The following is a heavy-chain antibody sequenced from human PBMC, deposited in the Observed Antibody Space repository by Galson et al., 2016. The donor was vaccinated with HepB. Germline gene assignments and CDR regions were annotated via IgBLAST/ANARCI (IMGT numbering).Heavy chain of an antibody. D-gene: IGHD6-13*01. V-gene: IGHV4-39*01. CDR2: LYPSEGT. CDR3: ASHGPKVRSWWGKWFDP. CDR1: GGSIRSDSY. Sequence: SETLSLTCIVSGGSIRSDSYWGWIRQPPGRGLEWIGSLYPSEGTYYNPSLRSRVTISADTSKNQISLSLTSVTATDTAVYYCASHGPKVRSWWGKWFDPWDQGTLVTVSS. J-gene: IGHJ5*02.